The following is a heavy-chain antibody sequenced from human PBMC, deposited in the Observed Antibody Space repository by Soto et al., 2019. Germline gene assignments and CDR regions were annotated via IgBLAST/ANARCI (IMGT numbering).Heavy chain of an antibody. CDR3: ATPWSGVPRYYHGMDV. J-gene: IGHJ6*02. Sequence: QVQLEQSGAEVKKPASSVKVSCKASGGTFSSYAISWVRQAPGQGLEWVGGIIPIFGTADYAQKFQGRVTITADESTSRAYMELSRLRPANTAVYYCATPWSGVPRYYHGMDVWGQGTTVTVYS. V-gene: IGHV1-69*12. CDR2: IIPIFGTA. CDR1: GGTFSSYA. D-gene: IGHD2-2*01.